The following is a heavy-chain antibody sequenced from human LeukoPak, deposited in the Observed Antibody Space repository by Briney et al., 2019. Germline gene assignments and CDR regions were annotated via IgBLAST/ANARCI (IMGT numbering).Heavy chain of an antibody. J-gene: IGHJ4*02. CDR1: GGSIRSYY. CDR3: AAVVVSGTPYFDY. D-gene: IGHD2-21*02. V-gene: IGHV4-59*03. Sequence: PSETLSLTCTVSGGSIRSYYWTWIRQPPGKGLEWIGYMYYTGSTKYNPSLKSRVSISVDTSKNQFSLTPTSVTAADTAVYYCAAVVVSGTPYFDYWGQGTLVTVSS. CDR2: MYYTGST.